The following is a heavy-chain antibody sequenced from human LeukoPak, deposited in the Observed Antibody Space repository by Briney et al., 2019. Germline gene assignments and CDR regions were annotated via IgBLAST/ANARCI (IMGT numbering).Heavy chain of an antibody. D-gene: IGHD3-9*01. J-gene: IGHJ6*03. CDR3: ARGSGRGWVLRYFDWLPHYYMDV. CDR2: IIPIFGRP. CDR1: GDTFSSHA. Sequence: GSSVKVSCKASGDTFSSHAISWVRQAPGQGLEWMGGIIPIFGRPNYAQKFQGRVTMTRNTSISTAYMELSSLRSEDTAVYYCARGSGRGWVLRYFDWLPHYYMDVWGKGTTVTISS. V-gene: IGHV1-69*05.